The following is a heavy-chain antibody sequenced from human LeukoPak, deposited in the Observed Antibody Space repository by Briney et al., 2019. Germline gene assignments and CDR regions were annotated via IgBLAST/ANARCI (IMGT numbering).Heavy chain of an antibody. V-gene: IGHV3-74*01. CDR2: INSDGSST. J-gene: IGHJ5*02. CDR1: GFSFSSYC. D-gene: IGHD4-11*01. CDR3: GGGIYINYAVNCCDP. Sequence: GGSRRLSCAASGFSFSSYCMRWGHQAAGNGLGWVSRINSDGSSTSYADSVKDRFTISRDNAKTTLYLQMNSLRAEDTAVNYCGGGIYINYAVNCCDPWGQGTLVTVSS.